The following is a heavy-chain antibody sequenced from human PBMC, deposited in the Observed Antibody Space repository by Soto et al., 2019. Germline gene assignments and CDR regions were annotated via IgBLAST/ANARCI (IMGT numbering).Heavy chain of an antibody. Sequence: ASVKVSCKASGGTFSSYAISWVRQAPGQGLEWMGGIIPIFGTANYAQKFQGRVTITADESTSTAYMELSSLRSEDTAVYYCARLPDYSNYDHYYCYGMDVWGKGTTVTVCS. J-gene: IGHJ6*04. CDR1: GGTFSSYA. V-gene: IGHV1-69*13. CDR2: IIPIFGTA. D-gene: IGHD4-4*01. CDR3: ARLPDYSNYDHYYCYGMDV.